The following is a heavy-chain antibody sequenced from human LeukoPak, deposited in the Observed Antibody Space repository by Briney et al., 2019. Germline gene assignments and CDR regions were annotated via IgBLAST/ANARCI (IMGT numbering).Heavy chain of an antibody. CDR1: GFTFSDCY. CDR3: ARDQDYYDSSGYFDY. V-gene: IGHV3-11*04. Sequence: PGGSLRLSCAASGFTFSDCYMSWIRQAPGKGLEWISYISTTSGTKYYADSVKGRFTISRDNAKNSLYLQMNSLRADDTAVYYCARDQDYYDSSGYFDYWGQGTLVTVSS. CDR2: ISTTSGTK. D-gene: IGHD3-22*01. J-gene: IGHJ4*02.